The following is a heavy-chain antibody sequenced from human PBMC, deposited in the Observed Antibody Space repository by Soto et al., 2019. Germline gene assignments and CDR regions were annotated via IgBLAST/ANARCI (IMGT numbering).Heavy chain of an antibody. J-gene: IGHJ4*02. Sequence: EVQLVESGGGLIQPGGSLRLSCEDSGFSFSDSGMNWVRRAPGKGLEWISYISSSSRTIYYAASVEGRFTVSRDNVKSSVHLQMNSLRCEDTGVYYCARTRIEWALYGENWGRGTLVTVSS. V-gene: IGHV3-48*01. CDR3: ARTRIEWALYGEN. D-gene: IGHD3-16*02. CDR1: GFSFSDSG. CDR2: ISSSSRTI.